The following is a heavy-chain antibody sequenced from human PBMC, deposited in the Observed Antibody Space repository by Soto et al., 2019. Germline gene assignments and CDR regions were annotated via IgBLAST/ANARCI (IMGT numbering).Heavy chain of an antibody. CDR3: ATTPGRQQLLLRALSFDY. V-gene: IGHV1-24*01. CDR1: GYTLTKLS. Sequence: ASVKVPCKVSGYTLTKLSMHWVRQAPGKGLEWMGGFNPEDGETIFAQKFQGRAAVTEDTSTDTAYMELNSLRSEDTAVYYCATTPGRQQLLLRALSFDYWGQGTLVTVYS. CDR2: FNPEDGET. D-gene: IGHD6-13*01. J-gene: IGHJ4*02.